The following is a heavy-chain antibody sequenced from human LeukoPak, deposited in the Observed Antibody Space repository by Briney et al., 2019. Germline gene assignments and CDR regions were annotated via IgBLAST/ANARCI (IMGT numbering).Heavy chain of an antibody. CDR2: ITSRGEST. J-gene: IGHJ4*02. Sequence: PGGSLRLSCAASGFTFSIYAMSWVRQAPGKGLQWVSSITSRGESTWYVDSVKGRFTITRDNSENTLYLQMHSLRAEDTAVYYRARDRPNYYGSDGHYYRRDGDYWGRGTLVSVSS. V-gene: IGHV3-23*01. CDR3: ARDRPNYYGSDGHYYRRDGDY. D-gene: IGHD3-22*01. CDR1: GFTFSIYA.